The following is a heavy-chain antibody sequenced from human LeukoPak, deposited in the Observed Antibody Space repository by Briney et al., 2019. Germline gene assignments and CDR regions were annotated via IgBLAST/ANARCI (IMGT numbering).Heavy chain of an antibody. CDR2: ISSSSSYT. CDR1: GFTFSSYK. J-gene: IGHJ5*02. V-gene: IGHV3-21*05. CDR3: ARSIVVVPAAEFSWFDP. D-gene: IGHD2-2*01. Sequence: GGSLRLSCAASGFTFSSYKMNWVRQAPEKGLEWVSYISSSSSYTNYADSVKGRFTISRDNAKNSLYLQMNSLRAEDTAVYYCARSIVVVPAAEFSWFDPWGQGTLVTVSS.